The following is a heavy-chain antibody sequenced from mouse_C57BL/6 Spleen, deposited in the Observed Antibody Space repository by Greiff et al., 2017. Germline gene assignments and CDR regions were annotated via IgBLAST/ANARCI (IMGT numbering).Heavy chain of an antibody. V-gene: IGHV2-2*01. CDR2: IWSGGST. D-gene: IGHD1-1*01. CDR1: GFSLTSYG. CDR3: ARKGRYGSSYEGFAY. J-gene: IGHJ3*01. Sequence: QVQLKESGPGLVQPSQRLSITCTVSGFSLTSYGVHWVRQSPGKGLEWLGVIWSGGSTDYNAAFISRLSISKDNSKSQVFFKMNSLQADDTAIYYCARKGRYGSSYEGFAYWGQGTLVTVSA.